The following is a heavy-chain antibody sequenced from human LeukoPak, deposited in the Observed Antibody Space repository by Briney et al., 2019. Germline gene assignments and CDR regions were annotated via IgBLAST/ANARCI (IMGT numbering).Heavy chain of an antibody. CDR1: GFTFSSYW. V-gene: IGHV3-7*03. J-gene: IGHJ6*04. Sequence: GGSLRLSCAPSGFTFSSYWMSWVRQAPGKGLEWVANIKQDGSEKSYVDSVKGRFTISRDNAKNSLYLQMNSLRAEDTAVYYCARKAYGLDVWGKGTTVTVSS. CDR3: ARKAYGLDV. CDR2: IKQDGSEK.